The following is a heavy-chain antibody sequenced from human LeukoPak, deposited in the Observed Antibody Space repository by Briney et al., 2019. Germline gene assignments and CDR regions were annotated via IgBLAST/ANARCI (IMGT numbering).Heavy chain of an antibody. CDR1: GFTVSSNH. CDR2: ISRDGST. D-gene: IGHD3-3*01. Sequence: PGGSLRLSCAASGFTVSSNHMSWVRQAPGKGLEWVSVISRDGSTYYADSVKGRFTISRDKSKNTLYLQVNSLRAEDTAMYYCARVSSGTYSFDYWGQGTLDTVSS. V-gene: IGHV3-53*01. J-gene: IGHJ4*02. CDR3: ARVSSGTYSFDY.